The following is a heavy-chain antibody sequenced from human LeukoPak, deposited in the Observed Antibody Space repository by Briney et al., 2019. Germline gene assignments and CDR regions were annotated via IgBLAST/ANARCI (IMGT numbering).Heavy chain of an antibody. J-gene: IGHJ5*02. CDR2: INHSGST. D-gene: IGHD5-18*01. CDR1: GGSFSGYY. Sequence: SETLSLTCAVYGGSFSGYYWSWVRQPPGGGLEWIGEINHSGSTNYNPSLKSRVTISVDTSKNQFSLKLSSVTAADTAVYCCARGGAMASEVIWFDPWGQGTLVTVSS. CDR3: ARGGAMASEVIWFDP. V-gene: IGHV4-34*01.